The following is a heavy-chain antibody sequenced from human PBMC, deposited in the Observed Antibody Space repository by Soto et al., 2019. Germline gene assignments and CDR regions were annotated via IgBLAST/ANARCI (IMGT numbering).Heavy chain of an antibody. D-gene: IGHD3-3*01. CDR3: ATRITVFGLLIPPFDP. V-gene: IGHV4-34*02. J-gene: IGHJ5*02. CDR1: GGSVNGYY. CDR2: INHTGGT. Sequence: QVHIQQWGAGLLKPSETLSLTCAVYGGSVNGYYWNWIRQPPGKGLEWIGEINHTGGTHYNPSLKSRVTMSVDTTKNQFSLRLSSVTAADTAIYSCATRITVFGLLIPPFDPWGQGTQVTVSS.